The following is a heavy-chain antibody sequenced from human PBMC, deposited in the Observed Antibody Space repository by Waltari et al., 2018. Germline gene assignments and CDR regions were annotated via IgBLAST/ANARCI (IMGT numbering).Heavy chain of an antibody. CDR1: GGPFTAYS. D-gene: IGHD1-26*01. V-gene: IGHV4-34*01. CDR3: ARTWGYSPPLGWFDP. Sequence: QVQLHQWGAGLLKPSETLSLTCAVSGGPFTAYSWSWIRTSPDKGLEWIGEISHSGSTNYNPSLKSRVTMSVDTIKKQFSLKLTSVTAADTAVYFCARTWGYSPPLGWFDPWGRGTRVTVSS. J-gene: IGHJ5*02. CDR2: ISHSGST.